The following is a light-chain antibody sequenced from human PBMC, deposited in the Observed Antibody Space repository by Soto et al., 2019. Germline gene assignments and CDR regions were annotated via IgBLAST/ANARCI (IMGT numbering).Light chain of an antibody. CDR3: QQSFSIPYI. V-gene: IGKV1-39*01. CDR1: QSIGSN. J-gene: IGKJ2*01. Sequence: DIQMTQSPSSLSAFAGDRVTITCRASQSIGSNLNWYQQKPGKAPKLLIYSASSLQSGVPSRFSGSGSGTDFTLTITSLQPEDFATYYCQQSFSIPYIFGQGTKLDIK. CDR2: SAS.